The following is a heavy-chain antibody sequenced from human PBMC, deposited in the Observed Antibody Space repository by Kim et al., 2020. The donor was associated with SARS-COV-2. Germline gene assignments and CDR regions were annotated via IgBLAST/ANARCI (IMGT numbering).Heavy chain of an antibody. Sequence: GGSLRLSCVASGFNLEDYAMHWVRQAPGKGLEWVAGISWNSGSIGYGDSVKGRFTISRDNAKNSLYLQMNSLRAEDTALYYCSSGGCSSTSCSFDYWGQGTLVTVSA. CDR3: SSGGCSSTSCSFDY. CDR2: ISWNSGSI. V-gene: IGHV3-9*01. D-gene: IGHD2-2*01. CDR1: GFNLEDYA. J-gene: IGHJ4*02.